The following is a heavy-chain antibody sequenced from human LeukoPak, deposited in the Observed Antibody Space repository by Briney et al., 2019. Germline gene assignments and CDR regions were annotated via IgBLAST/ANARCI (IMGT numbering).Heavy chain of an antibody. V-gene: IGHV3-30*03. Sequence: GGSLRLSCAASGFTFSSYGMHWVRQAPGKGLEWVAVISYDGSNKYYADSVKGRFTISRDNSKNTLYLQMNSLRAEDTAVYYCARGDYYYDSSGYVSSENYFDYWGQGTLVTVSS. CDR2: ISYDGSNK. J-gene: IGHJ4*02. CDR3: ARGDYYYDSSGYVSSENYFDY. CDR1: GFTFSSYG. D-gene: IGHD3-22*01.